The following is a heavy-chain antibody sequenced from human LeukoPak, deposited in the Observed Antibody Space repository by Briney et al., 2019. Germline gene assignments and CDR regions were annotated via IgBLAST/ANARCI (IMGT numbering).Heavy chain of an antibody. J-gene: IGHJ6*02. CDR2: IHSGGIT. V-gene: IGHV3-53*01. Sequence: GGSLRLSCAASGFTVSNIYMSWVRQAPGTGLEWVSIIHSGGITHYADSVKGRFTISRDNSKNTLYLQMNSLRAEDTAVYYCVRDRGIASTGGYGMDVWGQGTTVTVSS. CDR3: VRDRGIASTGGYGMDV. D-gene: IGHD6-13*01. CDR1: GFTVSNIY.